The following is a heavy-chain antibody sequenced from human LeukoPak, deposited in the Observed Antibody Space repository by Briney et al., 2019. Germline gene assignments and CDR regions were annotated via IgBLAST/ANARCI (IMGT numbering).Heavy chain of an antibody. CDR3: ARGGYYDYVWGSYRYKAGSFDY. J-gene: IGHJ4*02. CDR2: INHSGST. D-gene: IGHD3-16*02. V-gene: IGHV4-34*01. CDR1: GGSFSGYY. Sequence: PSETLSLTCAVYGGSFSGYYWSWIRQPPGKGLEWTGEINHSGSTNYNPSLKSRVTISVDTSKNQFSLKLSSVTAADTAVYYCARGGYYDYVWGSYRYKAGSFDYWGQGTLVTVSS.